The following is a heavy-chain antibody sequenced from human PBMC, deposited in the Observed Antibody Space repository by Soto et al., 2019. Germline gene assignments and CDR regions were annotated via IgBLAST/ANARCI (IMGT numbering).Heavy chain of an antibody. V-gene: IGHV3-23*01. CDR1: GFTFSSYA. CDR3: AKDRRGYRSTARRDY. J-gene: IGHJ4*02. Sequence: EVQLLESGGGLVQPGGSLRLSCAASGFTFSSYAMGWVRQAPGKGLEWVSAISGSGGSTYYADSVKGRFTISRDNSKNTLYLQMNSLRAEDTAVYYCAKDRRGYRSTARRDYWGQGTLVTVSS. CDR2: ISGSGGST. D-gene: IGHD6-13*01.